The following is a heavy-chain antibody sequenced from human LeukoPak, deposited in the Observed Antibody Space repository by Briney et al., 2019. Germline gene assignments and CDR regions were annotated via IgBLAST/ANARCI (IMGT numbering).Heavy chain of an antibody. CDR2: IYYSGST. J-gene: IGHJ6*02. V-gene: IGHV4-39*07. Sequence: PSETLSLTCTVSGGSISSSSYYWGWIRQPPGKGLEWIGSIYYSGSTYYNPSLKSRVTISVDTSKNQFSLKLSSVTAADTAVYYCARVFSLGRPVYYYYYGMDVWGQGTTVTVSS. CDR3: ARVFSLGRPVYYYYYGMDV. CDR1: GGSISSSSYY. D-gene: IGHD7-27*01.